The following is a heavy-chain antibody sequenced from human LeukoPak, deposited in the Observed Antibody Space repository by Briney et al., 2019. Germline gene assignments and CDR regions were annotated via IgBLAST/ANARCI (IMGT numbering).Heavy chain of an antibody. J-gene: IGHJ4*02. CDR3: ARGSIATRGIDY. CDR1: GGSISSYY. CDR2: IYHSGST. D-gene: IGHD6-6*01. V-gene: IGHV4-59*08. Sequence: ASETLSLTCTVSGGSISSYYWSWIRQPPGKGLEWIGYIYHSGSTNYNPSLKSRVTISVDTSKNQFSLKLSSVTAADTAVYYCARGSIATRGIDYWGQGTLVTVSS.